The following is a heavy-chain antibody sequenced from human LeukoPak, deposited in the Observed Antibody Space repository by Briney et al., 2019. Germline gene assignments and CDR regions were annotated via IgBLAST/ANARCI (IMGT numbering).Heavy chain of an antibody. CDR2: INPNSGGT. V-gene: IGHV1-2*02. J-gene: IGHJ4*02. Sequence: ASVKVSCKASGYTFTGYYMHWVRQAPGQGLEWMGWINPNSGGTNYARKFQGRVTMTRDTSISTAYMELSRLRSDDTAVYYCARVIVGATDQYYFDYWGQGTLVTVSS. CDR1: GYTFTGYY. CDR3: ARVIVGATDQYYFDY. D-gene: IGHD1-26*01.